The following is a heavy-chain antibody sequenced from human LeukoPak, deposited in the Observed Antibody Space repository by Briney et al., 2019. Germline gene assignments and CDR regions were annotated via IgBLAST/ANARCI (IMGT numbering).Heavy chain of an antibody. Sequence: GGSLRLSCAASGFTFSSYAMNWVRQAPGKGLEWVSGILGSGAETYYADSVKGRFTISRDNARNTLYLQMNSLRVEDTAVYYCASPVELPDHWGQGTLVTVSS. V-gene: IGHV3-23*01. J-gene: IGHJ4*02. CDR3: ASPVELPDH. CDR1: GFTFSSYA. CDR2: ILGSGAET. D-gene: IGHD1-26*01.